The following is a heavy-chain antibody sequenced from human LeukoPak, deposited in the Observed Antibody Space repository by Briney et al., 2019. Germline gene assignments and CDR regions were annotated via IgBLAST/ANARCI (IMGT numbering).Heavy chain of an antibody. D-gene: IGHD5-24*01. Sequence: PAGGSLRLSCAASGFTFSNYAMSWVRQAPGKGLEWVSVIYAGGSTYYADSVKGRFTISRDNSKNTLYLQMNSLRAEDTAVYYCAVGVLPGGYNWGQGTLVSVSS. J-gene: IGHJ4*02. CDR3: AVGVLPGGYN. CDR1: GFTFSNYA. V-gene: IGHV3-66*01. CDR2: IYAGGST.